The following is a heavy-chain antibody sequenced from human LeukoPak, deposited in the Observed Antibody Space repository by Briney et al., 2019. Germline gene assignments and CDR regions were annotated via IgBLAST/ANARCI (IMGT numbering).Heavy chain of an antibody. CDR2: IYYSGST. V-gene: IGHV4-31*03. CDR1: GGSISSGSYY. D-gene: IGHD2-2*01. J-gene: IGHJ6*02. Sequence: SETLSLTCTVSGGSISSGSYYWNWIRQHPEKGLEWIGYIYYSGSTYYNPSLKSRVTISLDTSKNQFSLNLNSVTAADTAVYYCARARYCSSTSCYHYYYYGMDVWGQGTTVTVSS. CDR3: ARARYCSSTSCYHYYYYGMDV.